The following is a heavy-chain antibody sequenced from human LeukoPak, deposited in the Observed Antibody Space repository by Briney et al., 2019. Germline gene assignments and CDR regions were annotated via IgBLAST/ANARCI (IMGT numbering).Heavy chain of an antibody. CDR1: GFTFSTYW. CDR2: IKQDGSEK. V-gene: IGHV3-7*01. J-gene: IGHJ6*03. D-gene: IGHD2/OR15-2a*01. Sequence: GGSLGLSCVASGFTFSTYWVSWVRQAPGKGLEWVAHIKQDGSEKYYLDAVKGRFTISRDNAKNSLYLQVNSLRAEDTAVYYCARGGKIAGYYYFYMDVWGKGTTVTVSS. CDR3: ARGGKIAGYYYFYMDV.